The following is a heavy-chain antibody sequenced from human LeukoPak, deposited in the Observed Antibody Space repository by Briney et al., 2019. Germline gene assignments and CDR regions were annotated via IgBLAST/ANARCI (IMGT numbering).Heavy chain of an antibody. V-gene: IGHV3-33*01. CDR2: IWYHGSNK. Sequence: PGGSLRLSCAASGFTFSNCGMHWVRQAPGKGPEWVALIWYHGSNKYYADSVKGRFTISRDNSKNTLYLQMNSLRAEDTAVYYCATPSSPSFYYYYMDVWGKGTTVTVSS. CDR3: ATPSSPSFYYYYMDV. CDR1: GFTFSNCG. D-gene: IGHD3-16*02. J-gene: IGHJ6*03.